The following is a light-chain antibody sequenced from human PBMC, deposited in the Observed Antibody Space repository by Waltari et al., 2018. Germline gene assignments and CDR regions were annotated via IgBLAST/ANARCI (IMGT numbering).Light chain of an antibody. Sequence: QAILTQPSSLSASPGASASLTCTLRSGINVDTYRIYWYQQKPGGPPHFLLRYKSDSDEQQGSGVPSRFSGSKDASANAGILLISGLQSEDDADYYCMIWYGSAVVFGGGTKLTVL. V-gene: IGLV5-45*03. CDR3: MIWYGSAVV. CDR2: YKSDSDE. J-gene: IGLJ2*01. CDR1: SGINVDTYR.